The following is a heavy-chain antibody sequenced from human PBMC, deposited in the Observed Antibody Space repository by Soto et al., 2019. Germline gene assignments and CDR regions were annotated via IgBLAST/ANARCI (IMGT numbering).Heavy chain of an antibody. CDR1: GGSISSYY. Sequence: PSETLSLTCTDSGGSISSYYWSWIRQPPGKGLEWIGYIYYSGSTNYNPSLKSRVTISVDTSKNQFSLKLSSVTAADTAVYYCAKLSCTSSTCYFPGWFDPWGQGTLVTVSS. V-gene: IGHV4-59*01. CDR2: IYYSGST. D-gene: IGHD2-2*01. J-gene: IGHJ5*02. CDR3: AKLSCTSSTCYFPGWFDP.